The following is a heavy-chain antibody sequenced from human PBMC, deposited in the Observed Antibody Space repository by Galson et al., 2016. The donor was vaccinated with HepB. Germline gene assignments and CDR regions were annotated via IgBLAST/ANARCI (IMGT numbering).Heavy chain of an antibody. CDR1: GYSFATYW. D-gene: IGHD4-17*01. CDR3: ATQGAYGDYGRWYFDL. CDR2: IHPGDSDT. Sequence: QSGAEVKKAGESLKISCEVSGYSFATYWIGWVRQMPGTGLEWMGIIHPGDSDTRYSPSFQGQVTISADKSSSTAYLQWSSQKASDTATYYCATQGAYGDYGRWYFDLWGRGTLVTVSS. J-gene: IGHJ2*01. V-gene: IGHV5-51*03.